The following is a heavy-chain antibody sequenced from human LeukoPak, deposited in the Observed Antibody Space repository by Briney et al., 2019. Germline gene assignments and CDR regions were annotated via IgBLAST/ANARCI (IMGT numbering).Heavy chain of an antibody. D-gene: IGHD3-16*01. Sequence: GGSLRLSCAVFGFTVSGNYMSWVRQAPRKGLEWVSAIYTDGNTHYAGSVKGRFTISRDSFKNTLYLQMNSLRAEDTAVYYCARDRPYGGGGDFDYWGQGTLVTVSS. J-gene: IGHJ4*02. CDR1: GFTVSGNY. V-gene: IGHV3-66*01. CDR2: IYTDGNT. CDR3: ARDRPYGGGGDFDY.